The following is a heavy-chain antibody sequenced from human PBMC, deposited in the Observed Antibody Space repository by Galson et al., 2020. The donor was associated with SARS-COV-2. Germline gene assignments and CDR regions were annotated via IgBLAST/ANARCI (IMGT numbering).Heavy chain of an antibody. V-gene: IGHV3-33*01. CDR1: GFTFSSYG. CDR3: ARSEHSSGWDDAFAI. D-gene: IGHD6-19*01. CDR2: IWYAGSNK. Sequence: GESLKISCAASGFTFSSYGMHWVRQAPGKGLEWVAVIWYAGSNKYYADSVKGRFTISRDNSKNKLYLQMNSLRAEDTAVYYCARSEHSSGWDDAFAIWGQGTMVTVSS. J-gene: IGHJ3*02.